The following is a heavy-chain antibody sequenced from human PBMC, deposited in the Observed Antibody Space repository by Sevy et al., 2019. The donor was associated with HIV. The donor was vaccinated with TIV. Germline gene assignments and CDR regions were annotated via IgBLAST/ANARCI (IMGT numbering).Heavy chain of an antibody. Sequence: GGSLRLSCAASGFTFSSYSMNWVRQAPGKGLEWVSSISSSSSYKYYADSVKGRFTISRDNAKNSLYLQMNSLRAEDTAVYYCARDQGYDFWSGYYNGVYYYGMDVWGQGTTVTVSS. CDR2: ISSSSSYK. J-gene: IGHJ6*02. V-gene: IGHV3-21*01. CDR1: GFTFSSYS. D-gene: IGHD3-3*01. CDR3: ARDQGYDFWSGYYNGVYYYGMDV.